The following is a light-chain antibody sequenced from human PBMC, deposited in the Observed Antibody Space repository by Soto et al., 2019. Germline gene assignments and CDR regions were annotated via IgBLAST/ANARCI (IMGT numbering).Light chain of an antibody. CDR1: QPISSW. V-gene: IGKV1-12*01. Sequence: IKMTQSPSSVSASVGDRCTITCLAIQPISSWLAWYQQKPGQPPNLLIYSASTLRSGVPSRFRGSESGTLFTLTITNLQPEDVATYYCQQASSFPLTFGGGTKVDIK. J-gene: IGKJ4*01. CDR2: SAS. CDR3: QQASSFPLT.